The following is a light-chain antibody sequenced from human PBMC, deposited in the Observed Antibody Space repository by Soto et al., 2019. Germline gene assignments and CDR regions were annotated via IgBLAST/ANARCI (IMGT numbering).Light chain of an antibody. V-gene: IGKV1-39*01. CDR3: QQSYSAPVT. CDR1: QSISSY. CDR2: AAS. Sequence: DIQMTQSPSSLSASIGDRVTITCRASQSISSYLNWFQQKPGEAPKLLIQAASSLQSGVPSRFRGSGSGTDFTLTINSLQPEDFAVYYCQQSYSAPVTFGQGTKV. J-gene: IGKJ2*01.